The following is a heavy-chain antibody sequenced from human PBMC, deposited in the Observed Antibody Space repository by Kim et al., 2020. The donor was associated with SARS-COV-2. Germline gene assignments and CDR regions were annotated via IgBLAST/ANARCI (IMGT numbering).Heavy chain of an antibody. CDR2: ISSSSSYT. J-gene: IGHJ6*02. CDR3: ARGGYDYVWGSYRDYYYYYCMDV. CDR1: GFTFSDYY. Sequence: GSLRLSCAASGFTFSDYYMSWIRQAPGQGLEWVSYISSSSSYTNYADSVKGRFTISRDNAKNSLYLQMNSLRAEDTAVYYCARGGYDYVWGSYRDYYYYYCMDVWGQGTTVTVSS. V-gene: IGHV3-11*05. D-gene: IGHD3-16*02.